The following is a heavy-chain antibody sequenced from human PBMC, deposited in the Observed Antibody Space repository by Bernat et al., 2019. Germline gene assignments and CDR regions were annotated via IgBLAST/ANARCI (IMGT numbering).Heavy chain of an antibody. V-gene: IGHV3-33*01. CDR1: GFTFITYA. CDR3: ARDHSAGMFYMDV. Sequence: QMQLVESGGGVVQPGGSLSLPCAPSGFTFITYALPWFRRPPGKGRGGLAVTWYDGSQKYYGDSVRGRCTISKDNSRNMLYLQMSDLRAEDTAVYYCARDHSAGMFYMDVWGKGTTVTVPS. J-gene: IGHJ6*03. D-gene: IGHD1-1*01. CDR2: TWYDGSQK.